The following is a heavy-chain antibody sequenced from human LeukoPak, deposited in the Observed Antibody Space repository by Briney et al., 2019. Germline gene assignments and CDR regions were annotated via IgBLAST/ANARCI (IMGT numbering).Heavy chain of an antibody. D-gene: IGHD3-3*01. CDR1: GGSISSSSYY. CDR3: ARHPDLWSGYYSFDY. J-gene: IGHJ4*02. Sequence: SETLSLTCTVSGGSISSSSYYWGWIRQPPGKGLEWIGSIYYSGSTYHNPSLKSRVTISVDTSKNQFSLKLSSVTAADTAVYYCARHPDLWSGYYSFDYWGQGTLVTVSS. V-gene: IGHV4-39*01. CDR2: IYYSGST.